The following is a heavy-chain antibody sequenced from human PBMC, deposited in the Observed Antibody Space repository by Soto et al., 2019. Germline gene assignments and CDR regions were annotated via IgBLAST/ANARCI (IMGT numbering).Heavy chain of an antibody. CDR2: ITSSSDTI. CDR1: GFTFSSFH. J-gene: IGHJ3*02. CDR3: AKFGVDYGVDI. Sequence: PGGSLRLSCAASGFTFSSFHMNWVRQAPGRGLEWVAYITSSSDTIYYSDSVKGRFTISRDNGKNSLFLQMNSLRAEDTAVYYCAKFGVDYGVDIWGQGTMVTVSS. V-gene: IGHV3-48*01. D-gene: IGHD4-17*01.